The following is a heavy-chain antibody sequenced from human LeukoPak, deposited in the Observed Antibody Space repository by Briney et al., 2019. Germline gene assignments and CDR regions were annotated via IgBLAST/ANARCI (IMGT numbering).Heavy chain of an antibody. J-gene: IGHJ4*02. D-gene: IGHD6-13*01. CDR1: GFTLSSYA. V-gene: IGHV3-23*01. CDR3: AKQSAGSAAWYSLHYDF. CDR2: VDGGGGGT. Sequence: GGSLRLSCAASGFTLSSYAMTWARQAPGRGLEWVSSVDGGGGGTYYADSVKGRFTISRDNSKDTLYLQMNGLRAEDTAVYFCAKQSAGSAAWYSLHYDFWGQGTLVTVSS.